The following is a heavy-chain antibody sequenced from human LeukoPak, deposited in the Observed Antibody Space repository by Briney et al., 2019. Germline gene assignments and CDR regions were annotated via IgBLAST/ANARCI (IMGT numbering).Heavy chain of an antibody. Sequence: PGGPLRLSCAASGFTLSSYWVSWVRRAPGKGVEGVANIKQDGSDKYYVDSVKGRFTISRDNAKNSLYLQMNSLRAEDTAVYYCARGLLSERSVGLDYWGQGTLVTVSS. CDR3: ARGLLSERSVGLDY. CDR2: IKQDGSDK. J-gene: IGHJ4*02. CDR1: GFTLSSYW. D-gene: IGHD3-16*01. V-gene: IGHV3-7*04.